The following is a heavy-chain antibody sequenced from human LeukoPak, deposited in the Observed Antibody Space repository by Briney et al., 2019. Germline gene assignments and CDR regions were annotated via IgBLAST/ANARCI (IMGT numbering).Heavy chain of an antibody. CDR1: AGSISSYY. D-gene: IGHD6-6*01. V-gene: IGHV4-59*01. CDR2: IYYSGST. CDR3: ARGYRQHVFDY. Sequence: SETLSLTCTVSAGSISSYYWSWIRQPPGKGLEWIGYIYYSGSTNYNPSLKSRVTISVDTSKNQFSLKLSSVTAADTAVYYCARGYRQHVFDYWGQGTLVTVSS. J-gene: IGHJ4*02.